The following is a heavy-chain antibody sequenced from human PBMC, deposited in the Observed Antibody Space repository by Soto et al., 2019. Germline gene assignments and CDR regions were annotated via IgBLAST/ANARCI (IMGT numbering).Heavy chain of an antibody. J-gene: IGHJ4*02. CDR2: IYYSGYT. CDR1: GDSFSSADYK. Sequence: QVQLQESGPGLVKPSQTLSLTCTVSGDSFSSADYKWSWIRQPPGKGLEWIGYIYYSGYTYNNPSLKSRLTMSVDTSKNQFFLKLSSVTGADTAVYYCARSSAYVAFDYWGQGTLVTVS. V-gene: IGHV4-30-4*01. D-gene: IGHD5-12*01. CDR3: ARSSAYVAFDY.